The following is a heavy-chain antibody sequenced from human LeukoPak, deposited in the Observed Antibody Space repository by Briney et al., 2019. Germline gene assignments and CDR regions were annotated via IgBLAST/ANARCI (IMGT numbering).Heavy chain of an antibody. D-gene: IGHD2-21*02. CDR2: IYHSGST. V-gene: IGHV4-4*02. CDR3: ARDGAYCGGDCYAFDI. CDR1: GFTFSSYW. J-gene: IGHJ3*02. Sequence: GSLRLSCAASGFTFSSYWMSWVRQPPGKGLEWIGEIYHSGSTNYNPSLKSRVTISVDKSKNQFSLKLSSVTAADTAVYYCARDGAYCGGDCYAFDIWGQGTMVTVSS.